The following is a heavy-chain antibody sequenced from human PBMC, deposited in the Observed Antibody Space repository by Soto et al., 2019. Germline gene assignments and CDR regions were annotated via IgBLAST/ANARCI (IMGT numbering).Heavy chain of an antibody. CDR3: ASLIVVVPAADYYYMDV. Sequence: SETLSLTCTVSGGSISSGGYYWSWIRQHPGKGLEWIGYIYYSGSTYYNLSLKSRVTISVDTSKNQFSLKLSSVTAADTAVYYCASLIVVVPAADYYYMDVWGKGTTVTVSS. CDR2: IYYSGST. D-gene: IGHD2-2*01. CDR1: GGSISSGGYY. J-gene: IGHJ6*03. V-gene: IGHV4-31*03.